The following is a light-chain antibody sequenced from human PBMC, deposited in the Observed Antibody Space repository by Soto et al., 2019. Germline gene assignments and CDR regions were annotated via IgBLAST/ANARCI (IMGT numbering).Light chain of an antibody. Sequence: QAVVTQEPSFSVSPGGTVTLTCGLSSGSVSTNYYPSWHQQTPGQAPRTLIYSTNIRSSGVPDRFSGSILGNKAALTIAGAQADDESDYYCVLYMTSGLSVFGGGTQLTVL. V-gene: IGLV8-61*01. CDR3: VLYMTSGLSV. CDR1: SGSVSTNYY. CDR2: STN. J-gene: IGLJ7*01.